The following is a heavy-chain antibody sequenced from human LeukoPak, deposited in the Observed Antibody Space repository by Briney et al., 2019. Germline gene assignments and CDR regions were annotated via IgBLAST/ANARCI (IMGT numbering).Heavy chain of an antibody. V-gene: IGHV1-69*13. J-gene: IGHJ4*02. CDR2: VTPMFGTA. CDR1: GGTFSRYA. Sequence: SVKVSCKASGGTFSRYAISWVRQAPGQGLEWMGGVTPMFGTANYAQKFQGRVTSADESTRTAYMELKSLKFEDTAVYYCARDAAIHDSGAYYYLWWAKGTLVTVSS. CDR3: ARDAAIHDSGAYYYLW. D-gene: IGHD3-22*01.